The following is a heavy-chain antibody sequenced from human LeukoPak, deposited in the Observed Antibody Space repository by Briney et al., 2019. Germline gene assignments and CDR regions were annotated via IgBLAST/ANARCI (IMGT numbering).Heavy chain of an antibody. CDR1: GFTFRTYA. V-gene: IGHV3-21*01. Sequence: GGSLRLSCVASGFTFRTYAMSWVRQAPGKGLEWVSSISSTSRSYIYYADSVKGRFTISRDNAKNSLYLQMNSLRAEDTAVYYCAREHSGYDFPGRDYYYMDVWGKGTTVTVSS. J-gene: IGHJ6*03. D-gene: IGHD5-12*01. CDR2: ISSTSRSYI. CDR3: AREHSGYDFPGRDYYYMDV.